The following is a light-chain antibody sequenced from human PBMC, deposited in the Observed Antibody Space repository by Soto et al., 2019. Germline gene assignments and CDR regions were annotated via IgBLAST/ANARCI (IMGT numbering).Light chain of an antibody. V-gene: IGKV1-5*01. CDR3: QQYNSYSRT. CDR2: DAS. Sequence: DIQMTQSPSTLPASVGARVTITCRASQSISSWLAWYQQKPGKAPKLLIYDASSLQSGVPSRFTGSGSGTHFTLTISGLQPADFATYYCQQYNSYSRTFGQGTKVDIK. J-gene: IGKJ1*01. CDR1: QSISSW.